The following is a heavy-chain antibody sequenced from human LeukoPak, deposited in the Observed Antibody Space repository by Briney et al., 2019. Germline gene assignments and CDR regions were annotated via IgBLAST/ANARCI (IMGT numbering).Heavy chain of an antibody. D-gene: IGHD6-19*01. CDR2: IYHSGST. J-gene: IGHJ4*02. CDR3: AGSGWYLASFDY. CDR1: GGSISSGGYS. V-gene: IGHV4-30-2*01. Sequence: PSETLSLTCTVSGGSISSGGYSWSWIRQPPGEGLEWIGYIYHSGSTYYNPSLKSRVTISVDRSKNQFSLKLSSVTAADTAVYYCAGSGWYLASFDYWGQGTLVTVSS.